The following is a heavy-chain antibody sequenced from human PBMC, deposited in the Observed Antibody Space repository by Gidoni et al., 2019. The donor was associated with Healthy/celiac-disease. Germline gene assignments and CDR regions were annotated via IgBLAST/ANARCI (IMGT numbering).Heavy chain of an antibody. CDR3: ARRSPYAVPGAFDI. V-gene: IGHV3-48*01. CDR2: ISSSSRTI. CDR1: GFTFRSYS. Sequence: EVQLVESGGGLVQPGGSLRLACAASGFTFRSYSMNWVRQAPGKGLEWVSYISSSSRTIYYADSVKGRFTISRDNAKNSLYLQMNSLRAEDTAVYYCARRSPYAVPGAFDIWGQGTMVTVSS. D-gene: IGHD2-2*01. J-gene: IGHJ3*02.